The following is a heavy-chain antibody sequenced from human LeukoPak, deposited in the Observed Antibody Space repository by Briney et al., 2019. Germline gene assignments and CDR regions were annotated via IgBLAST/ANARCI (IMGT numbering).Heavy chain of an antibody. Sequence: SETLSLTCAVYGGSFSGYYWSWIRQPPGKGLEWSGEINHSGSTNYNPSLKSRVTISVDTSKNQFSLKLSSVTAADTAVYYCARGSAAARRYYYYYMDVWGKGTAVTVSS. CDR2: INHSGST. CDR1: GGSFSGYY. V-gene: IGHV4-34*01. CDR3: ARGSAAARRYYYYYMDV. J-gene: IGHJ6*03. D-gene: IGHD6-13*01.